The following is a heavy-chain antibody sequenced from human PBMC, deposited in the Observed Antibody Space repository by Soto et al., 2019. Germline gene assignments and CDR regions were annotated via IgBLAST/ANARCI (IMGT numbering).Heavy chain of an antibody. J-gene: IGHJ4*02. CDR2: ISYDGSNK. V-gene: IGHV3-30-3*01. CDR3: ATPIAAAGNFNDY. D-gene: IGHD6-13*01. Sequence: QVQLVESGGGVVQPGRSLRLSCAASGFTFSSYAMHWVRQAPGKGLEWVAVISYDGSNKYYADSVKGRFTISRDNSKNTLYLQMNSLRAEDTAVYYCATPIAAAGNFNDYWGQGTLVTVSS. CDR1: GFTFSSYA.